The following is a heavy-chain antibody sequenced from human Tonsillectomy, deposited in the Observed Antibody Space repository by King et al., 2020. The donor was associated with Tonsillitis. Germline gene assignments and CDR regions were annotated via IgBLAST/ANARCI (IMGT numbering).Heavy chain of an antibody. Sequence: VQLQESGPGLVKPSETLSLTCTVSGGSISSYYWSWIRQPPGKGLEWIGYIYYSGSTNYNPSLKSRVTISVDTSKNQFSLKLSSVTAADTAVYFCARAAFADSGYYAGHAFDIWGQGTMVTVSS. CDR2: IYYSGST. CDR1: GGSISSYY. V-gene: IGHV4-59*01. D-gene: IGHD3-22*01. CDR3: ARAAFADSGYYAGHAFDI. J-gene: IGHJ3*02.